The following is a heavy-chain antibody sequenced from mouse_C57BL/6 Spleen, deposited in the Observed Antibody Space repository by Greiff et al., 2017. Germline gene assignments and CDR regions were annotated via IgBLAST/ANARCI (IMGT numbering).Heavy chain of an antibody. Sequence: EVQLQESGPGLVKPSQSLSLTCSVTGYSITSGYYWNWIRQFPGNKLEWMGYISYDGSNNYNPSLKNRISITRDTSKNQFFLKLNSVTTEDTATYYGARDPHGYYAMDYWGQGTSVTVSS. CDR3: ARDPHGYYAMDY. CDR2: ISYDGSN. J-gene: IGHJ4*01. V-gene: IGHV3-6*01. CDR1: GYSITSGYY.